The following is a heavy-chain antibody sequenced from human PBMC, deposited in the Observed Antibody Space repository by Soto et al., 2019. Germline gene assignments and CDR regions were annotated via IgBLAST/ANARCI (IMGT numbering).Heavy chain of an antibody. CDR3: TKDDIGADAFDI. J-gene: IGHJ3*02. Sequence: AETLSLTCAVSGGPITSDNWYNWVRQTPCKGLEWIGEVNHIGASNYSPSLKSRVTISLDKSKNQFSLSMTSVTAADTDMYYCTKDDIGADAFDIWGQGAMVTVSS. CDR1: GGPITSDNW. V-gene: IGHV4-4*02. CDR2: VNHIGAS. D-gene: IGHD2-15*01.